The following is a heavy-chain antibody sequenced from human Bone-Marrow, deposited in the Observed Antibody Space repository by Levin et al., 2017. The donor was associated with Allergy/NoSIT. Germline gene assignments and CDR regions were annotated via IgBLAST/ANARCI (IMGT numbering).Heavy chain of an antibody. CDR1: GGSISSSSYY. Sequence: NSSETLSLTCTVSGGSISSSSYYWGWIRQPPGKGLEWIGSIYYSGSTYYNPSLKSRVTISVDTSKNQFSLKLSSVTAADTAVYYCARAPGAVAGPGLHYYGMDVWGQGTTVTVSS. D-gene: IGHD6-19*01. CDR3: ARAPGAVAGPGLHYYGMDV. V-gene: IGHV4-39*07. CDR2: IYYSGST. J-gene: IGHJ6*02.